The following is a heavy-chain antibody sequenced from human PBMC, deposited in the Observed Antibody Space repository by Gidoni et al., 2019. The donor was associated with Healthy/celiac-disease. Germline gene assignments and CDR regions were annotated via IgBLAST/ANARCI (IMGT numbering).Heavy chain of an antibody. CDR2: IWYDGSNK. Sequence: QVQLVESGGGVVQPGRSLRLSCAASGFTFMSYGMHWVRQAPGKGLEWVAVIWYDGSNKYYADSVKGRFTISRDNSKNTLYLQMNSLRAEDTAVYYCARDNYDSSGPYYFDYWGQGTLVTVSS. V-gene: IGHV3-33*01. CDR3: ARDNYDSSGPYYFDY. J-gene: IGHJ4*02. CDR1: GFTFMSYG. D-gene: IGHD3-22*01.